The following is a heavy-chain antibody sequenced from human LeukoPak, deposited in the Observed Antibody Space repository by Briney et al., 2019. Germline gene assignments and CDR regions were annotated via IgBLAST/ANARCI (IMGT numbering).Heavy chain of an antibody. J-gene: IGHJ5*02. CDR2: INPNSGGT. V-gene: IGHV1-2*02. CDR1: GYTFTGYY. CDR3: ARDPSYSSGWWGGDNWFDP. Sequence: ASVKVSCKASGYTFTGYYMHWVRQAPGQGLEWMGWINPNSGGTNYAQKFQGRVTMTRDTSISTAYMELRSLRSDDTAVYYCARDPSYSSGWWGGDNWFDPWGQGTLVTVSS. D-gene: IGHD6-19*01.